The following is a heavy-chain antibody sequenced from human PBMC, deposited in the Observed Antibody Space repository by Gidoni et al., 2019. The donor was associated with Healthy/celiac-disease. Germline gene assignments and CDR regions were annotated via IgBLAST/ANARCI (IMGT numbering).Heavy chain of an antibody. D-gene: IGHD5-18*01. Sequence: EVQLLESGRGLVQPGGSLRLFCAASGFTCSSYAMSWVRQAPGKGLEGVSASRGSGGSTYYADSVKGRFTISRDNAKNTLYLQMNSLRDEDTAVYYCAKGEDVDTAMVKWGQGTLVTVSS. CDR3: AKGEDVDTAMVK. V-gene: IGHV3-23*01. J-gene: IGHJ4*02. CDR1: GFTCSSYA. CDR2: SRGSGGST.